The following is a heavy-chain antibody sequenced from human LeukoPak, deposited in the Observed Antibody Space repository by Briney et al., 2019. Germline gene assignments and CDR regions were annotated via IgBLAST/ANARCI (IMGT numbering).Heavy chain of an antibody. CDR2: IDGGGGRT. D-gene: IGHD3-10*01. CDR1: GFAFSSYA. CDR3: ARHASGSYFFEY. Sequence: PGGSLRLSCTASGFAFSSYAMSWVRQAPGVGLEWVSAIDGGGGRTWHADSVRGRFTISRDNSKNTLFMQMNSLRAEDTAVYYCARHASGSYFFEYWGQGTLVTVSS. J-gene: IGHJ4*02. V-gene: IGHV3-23*01.